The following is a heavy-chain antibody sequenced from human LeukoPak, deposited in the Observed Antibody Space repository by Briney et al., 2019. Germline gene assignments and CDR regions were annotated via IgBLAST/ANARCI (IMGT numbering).Heavy chain of an antibody. CDR2: FDPEDGET. D-gene: IGHD6-19*01. CDR3: ATAPQRYSSGWYGDY. CDR1: GYTLTELS. J-gene: IGHJ4*02. V-gene: IGHV1-24*01. Sequence: ASVKLSCKVSGYTLTELSMHWVRQAPGKGLEWMGGFDPEDGETIYAQKFQGRVTMTEDTSTDTAYMELSSLRSEDTAVYYCATAPQRYSSGWYGDYWGQGTLVTVSS.